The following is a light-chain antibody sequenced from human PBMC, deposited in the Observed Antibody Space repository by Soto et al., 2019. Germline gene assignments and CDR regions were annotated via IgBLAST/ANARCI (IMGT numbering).Light chain of an antibody. V-gene: IGKV3-20*01. CDR3: QQYGSSPPIT. CDR1: HSVSSSY. Sequence: EIVLTQSPGTLSLSPGERATLSCRASHSVSSSYLAWYQQKPGQALRLLIYGASSRATGIPDRFSGSGSGTDFTLTISRLEPEDFAVYYCQQYGSSPPITFGQGTRLDI. CDR2: GAS. J-gene: IGKJ5*01.